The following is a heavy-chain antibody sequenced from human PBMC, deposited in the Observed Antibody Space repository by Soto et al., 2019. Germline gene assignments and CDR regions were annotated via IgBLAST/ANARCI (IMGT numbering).Heavy chain of an antibody. CDR3: ARGGLKFTMIAPN. V-gene: IGHV1-8*02. J-gene: IGHJ1*01. CDR1: GGTFSSYA. Sequence: ASVKVSCKASGGTFSSYAINWVRQATGQGLEWMGWMNPNSGNTGYAQKFQGRVTMTRNTSISTAYMELSSLRSEDTAVYYCARGGLKFTMIAPNWGQGTLVTVSS. D-gene: IGHD3-22*01. CDR2: MNPNSGNT.